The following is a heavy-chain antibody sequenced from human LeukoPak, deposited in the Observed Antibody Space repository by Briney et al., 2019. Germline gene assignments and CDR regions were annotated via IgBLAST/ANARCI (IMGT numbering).Heavy chain of an antibody. V-gene: IGHV3-23*01. D-gene: IGHD3-22*01. CDR2: ISGSGGST. CDR1: GFTFSSYG. CDR3: ARGKYYYDSSGYPDYSNWFDP. Sequence: GGSLRLSCAASGFTFSSYGMSWVRQAPGKGLEWVSAISGSGGSTYYADSVKGRFTISRDNSKNTLYLQMNSLRAEDTAVYYCARGKYYYDSSGYPDYSNWFDPWGQGTLVTVSS. J-gene: IGHJ5*02.